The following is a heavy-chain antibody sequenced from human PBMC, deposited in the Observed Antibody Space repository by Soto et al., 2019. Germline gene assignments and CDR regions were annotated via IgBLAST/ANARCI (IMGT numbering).Heavy chain of an antibody. CDR1: GFTFSSYG. V-gene: IGHV3-30*18. Sequence: QVQLVESGGGGVQPGRSLRLSCAASGFTFSSYGMHWVRQAPGKGLEWVAVISYDGSNKYYADSVKGRFTLSRDNSKNTLYLQMNSLRAEDTAVYYCAKTSSTYYDFWSGYYWLVDGMDVWGQGTTVTVSS. D-gene: IGHD3-3*01. J-gene: IGHJ6*02. CDR3: AKTSSTYYDFWSGYYWLVDGMDV. CDR2: ISYDGSNK.